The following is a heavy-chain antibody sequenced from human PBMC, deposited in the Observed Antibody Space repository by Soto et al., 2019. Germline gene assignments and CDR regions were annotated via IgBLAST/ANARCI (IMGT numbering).Heavy chain of an antibody. D-gene: IGHD2-2*01. CDR1: GFTFSSYA. Sequence: GGSLRLSCAASGFTFSSYAMSWVRQAPGKGLEWVSAISGSGGSTYYADSVKGRFTISRDNSKNTLYLQMNSLRAEDTAVYYCAKGPRAVVPAAQLFDYWGQGTLVNLSS. J-gene: IGHJ4*02. V-gene: IGHV3-23*01. CDR2: ISGSGGST. CDR3: AKGPRAVVPAAQLFDY.